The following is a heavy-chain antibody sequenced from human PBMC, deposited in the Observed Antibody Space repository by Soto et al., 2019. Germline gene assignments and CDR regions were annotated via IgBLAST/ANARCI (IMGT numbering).Heavy chain of an antibody. V-gene: IGHV4-34*01. CDR1: GGSFSGYY. D-gene: IGHD3-3*01. CDR2: INHSGST. Sequence: SETMSLTCAVDGGSFSGYYWSWIRQHPRKGLEWIGEINHSGSTNYNPSLKSRVTISVDTSKNQFSLKLSSVTAADTAVYYCARFQTRVTFGVVMRPRPERWFDPWGQGTLVTSPQ. CDR3: ARFQTRVTFGVVMRPRPERWFDP. J-gene: IGHJ5*02.